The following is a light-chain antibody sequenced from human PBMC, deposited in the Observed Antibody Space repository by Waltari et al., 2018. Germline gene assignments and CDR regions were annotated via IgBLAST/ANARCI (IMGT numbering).Light chain of an antibody. V-gene: IGLV3-1*01. J-gene: IGLJ2*01. CDR2: QDG. CDR1: KLGERY. CDR3: QAWDTNTYVV. Sequence: SYDLTQPPSVSVSPGQTASITCSGDKLGERYASGYQQKPGQSPILVIHQDGKRPSGSPERFSGANSGNTATLTITGTQTLDEAHYYCQAWDTNTYVVFGGGTKLTVL.